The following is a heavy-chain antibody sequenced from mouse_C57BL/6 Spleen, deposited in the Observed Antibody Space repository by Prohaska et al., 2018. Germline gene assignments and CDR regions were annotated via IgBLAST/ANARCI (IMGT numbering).Heavy chain of an antibody. J-gene: IGHJ2*01. CDR2: INPNNGGT. D-gene: IGHD4-1*01. V-gene: IGHV1-26*01. Sequence: EVQLQQSGPELVKPGASVKISCKASGYTFTDYYMNWVKQSHGKSLEWIGDINPNNGGTSYNQKFKGKATLTVDKSSSTAYMELRSLTSEDSAVYYCARPGTGRSFDYWGQGTTLTVSS. CDR3: ARPGTGRSFDY. CDR1: GYTFTDYY.